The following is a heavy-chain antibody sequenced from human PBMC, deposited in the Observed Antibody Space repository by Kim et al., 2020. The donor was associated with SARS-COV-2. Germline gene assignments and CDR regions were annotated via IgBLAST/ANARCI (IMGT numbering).Heavy chain of an antibody. CDR3: ARDPIPPTDYYYGMDV. V-gene: IGHV3-66*01. CDR2: IYSGGST. J-gene: IGHJ6*02. CDR1: GFTVSSNY. Sequence: GGSLRLSCAASGFTVSSNYMSWVRQAPGKGLEWVSVIYSGGSTYYADSVRGRFTISRDNSKNTLYLQMNSLRAEDTAVYYCARDPIPPTDYYYGMDVWGQGTTVTVSS.